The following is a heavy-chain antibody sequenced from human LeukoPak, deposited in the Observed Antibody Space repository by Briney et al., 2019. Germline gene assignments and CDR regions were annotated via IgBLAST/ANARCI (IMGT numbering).Heavy chain of an antibody. Sequence: ASVKVSCKASGYTFTSYYMHWVRQAPGQGLEWVGIINPSGGSTSYAQKFQGRVTMTRDTSTSTVYMELSSLRSEDTAVYYCARDLGPACGGDCSMDYWGQGTLVTVSS. V-gene: IGHV1-46*01. CDR3: ARDLGPACGGDCSMDY. J-gene: IGHJ4*02. CDR2: INPSGGST. D-gene: IGHD2-21*02. CDR1: GYTFTSYY.